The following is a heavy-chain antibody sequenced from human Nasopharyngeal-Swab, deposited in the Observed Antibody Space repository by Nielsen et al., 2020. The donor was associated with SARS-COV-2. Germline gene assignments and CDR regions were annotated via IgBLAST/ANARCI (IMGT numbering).Heavy chain of an antibody. J-gene: IGHJ4*02. V-gene: IGHV3-74*01. CDR2: VKNDGTTT. Sequence: GESLKISCAASGFILSDYWVHWVRQAPGKGLVWDSHVKNDGTTTTYADAVKGRFTMSRDDARNILYLQMNSLRTEDTAVYYCARDGQGAVDLDYWGQGSLVTVSS. D-gene: IGHD6-19*01. CDR3: ARDGQGAVDLDY. CDR1: GFILSDYW.